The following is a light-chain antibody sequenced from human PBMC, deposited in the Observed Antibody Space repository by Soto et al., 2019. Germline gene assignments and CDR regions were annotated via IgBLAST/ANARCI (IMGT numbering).Light chain of an antibody. Sequence: DIVLTQSPGTLSLSPGERATLSCRASQSVTSTYLAWYQQRPGQAPRLLIYGASSRATGIPDRFSGSGSGTDFTLTISRLEPEEFAVYYCQQYGSSRGTFGQGTKVEIK. CDR2: GAS. CDR1: QSVTSTY. CDR3: QQYGSSRGT. V-gene: IGKV3-20*01. J-gene: IGKJ1*01.